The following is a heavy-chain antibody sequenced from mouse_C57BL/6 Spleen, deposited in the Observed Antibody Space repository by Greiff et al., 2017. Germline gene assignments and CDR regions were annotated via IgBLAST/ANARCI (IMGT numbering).Heavy chain of an antibody. CDR3: ARGIYDGFAY. CDR1: GYTFTDYE. CDR2: IDPETGGT. V-gene: IGHV1-15*01. D-gene: IGHD2-3*01. J-gene: IGHJ3*01. Sequence: VQLQQSGAELVRPGASVTLSCKASGYTFTDYEMHWVKQTPVHGLEWIGAIDPETGGTAYNQKFKGKAILTADKSSSTAYMQLSSLTSEDSAVYYCARGIYDGFAYWGQGTLVTVSA.